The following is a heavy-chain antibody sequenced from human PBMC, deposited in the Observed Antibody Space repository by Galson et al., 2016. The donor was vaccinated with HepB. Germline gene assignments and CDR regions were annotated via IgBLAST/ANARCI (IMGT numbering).Heavy chain of an antibody. CDR1: GFTFDDYT. D-gene: IGHD3-10*01. V-gene: IGHV3-33*08. CDR3: ASLGSLGSFSRGLY. CDR2: IWYDGSNE. J-gene: IGHJ4*02. Sequence: SLRLSCAASGFTFDDYTMHWVRQAPGKGLEWVAVIWYDGSNEYYADSVKGRFTISRDNSKNTLYLQMNSLRAEDTAVYYCASLGSLGSFSRGLYWGQGTLVTVSS.